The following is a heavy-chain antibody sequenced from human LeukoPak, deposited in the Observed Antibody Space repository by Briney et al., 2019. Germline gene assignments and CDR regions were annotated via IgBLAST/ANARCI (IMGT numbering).Heavy chain of an antibody. CDR3: AKDFDYGDYAVDR. V-gene: IGHV3-30*02. J-gene: IGHJ5*02. CDR2: ISYEGSNK. CDR1: GFIFSSYG. D-gene: IGHD4-17*01. Sequence: GGSLRLSSAASGFIFSSYGMHWVSQAPGKGLEWVAFISYEGSNKYYTDYVKGRFTISRDKSKNTLYVQMNSLRAEDTAVYYCAKDFDYGDYAVDRWGQGTLVTVSS.